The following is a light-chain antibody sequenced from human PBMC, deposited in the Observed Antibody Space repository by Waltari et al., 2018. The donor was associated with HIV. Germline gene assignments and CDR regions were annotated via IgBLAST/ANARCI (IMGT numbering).Light chain of an antibody. Sequence: DIQMTQSPSSLSASVGDRVTISCRASQGISNYLAWYQQKPGKPPKLLIYAASTLQLGVASRFNGSGTETDFTLTISSMRPEDFATYYCQKYSNATFSFGPGTTVDIK. CDR2: AAS. V-gene: IGKV1-27*01. CDR1: QGISNY. CDR3: QKYSNATFS. J-gene: IGKJ3*01.